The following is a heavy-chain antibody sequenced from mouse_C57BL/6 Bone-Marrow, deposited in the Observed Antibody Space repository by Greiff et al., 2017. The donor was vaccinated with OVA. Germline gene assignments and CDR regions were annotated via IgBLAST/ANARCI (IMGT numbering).Heavy chain of an antibody. V-gene: IGHV3-6*01. CDR2: ISYDGSN. Sequence: EVKLQESGPGLVKPSQSLSLTCSVTGYSITSGYYWNWIRQFPGNKLEWMGYISYDGSNNYNPSLKNRISITRDTSKNQFFLKLNSVTTEDTATYYCANYYGSYCYAMDYWGKGTSVTVSS. D-gene: IGHD1-1*01. J-gene: IGHJ4*01. CDR1: GYSITSGYY. CDR3: ANYYGSYCYAMDY.